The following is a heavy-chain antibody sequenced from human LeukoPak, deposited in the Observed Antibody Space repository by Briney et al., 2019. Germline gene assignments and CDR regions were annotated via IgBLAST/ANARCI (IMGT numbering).Heavy chain of an antibody. CDR1: GFTFSSYA. J-gene: IGHJ6*03. V-gene: IGHV3-23*01. CDR3: ANVAKGRYFFYYMDV. D-gene: IGHD2-15*01. CDR2: ISGSTGSA. Sequence: PGGSLRLSCAASGFTFSSYAMSWVRQAPGKGLEWVSAISGSTGSAYYADSVKGRFTISRDNSKNTLYLQMKSLRAEDTAVYFCANVAKGRYFFYYMDVWGKGTTVTVS.